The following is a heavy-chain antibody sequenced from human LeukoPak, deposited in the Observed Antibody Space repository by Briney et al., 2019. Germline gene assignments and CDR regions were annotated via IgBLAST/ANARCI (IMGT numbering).Heavy chain of an antibody. V-gene: IGHV3-66*02. CDR3: VGVETITMVRGASGDV. CDR1: GFSVSSNY. J-gene: IGHJ6*04. D-gene: IGHD3-10*01. Sequence: GGSLRLSCAASGFSVSSNYMTWVRQAPGKGLEWVSVIHSGGRAYYADSVKGRFTTSRDNSMNTLDLQMNSLSVEDTAVYYCVGVETITMVRGASGDVWGKGTTVTVSS. CDR2: IHSGGRA.